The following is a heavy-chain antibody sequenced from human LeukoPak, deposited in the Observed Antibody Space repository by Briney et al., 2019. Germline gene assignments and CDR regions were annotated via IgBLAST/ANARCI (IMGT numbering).Heavy chain of an antibody. CDR2: INHSGST. V-gene: IGHV4-34*01. D-gene: IGHD2-15*01. CDR1: GGSFSGYY. Sequence: SETLSLTCAVYGGSFSGYYWSWIRQPPGKGLEWIGEINHSGSTNYNPSLKSRVTISVDTSKNQFSLKLSSVTAADTAVYYCASSKGYCSGGSCSLDHYWGQGTLVTVSS. CDR3: ASSKGYCSGGSCSLDHY. J-gene: IGHJ4*02.